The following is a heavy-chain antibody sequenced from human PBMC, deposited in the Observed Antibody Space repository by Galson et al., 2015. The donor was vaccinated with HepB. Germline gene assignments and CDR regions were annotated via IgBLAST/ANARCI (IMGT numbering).Heavy chain of an antibody. D-gene: IGHD3-22*01. CDR3: ARGGKAYYYDSSGYSPDDYYYGMDV. J-gene: IGHJ6*02. CDR1: GFTFSSYG. V-gene: IGHV3-48*01. Sequence: SLRLSCAASGFTFSSYGMHWVRQAPGKGLEWVSYISSSSSTIYYADSVKGRFTISRDNAKNSLYLQMNSLRAEDTAVYYCARGGKAYYYDSSGYSPDDYYYGMDVWGQGTTVTVSS. CDR2: ISSSSSTI.